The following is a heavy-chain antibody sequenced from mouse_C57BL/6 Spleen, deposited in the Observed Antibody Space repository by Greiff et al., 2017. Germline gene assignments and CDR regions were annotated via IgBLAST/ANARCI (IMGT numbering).Heavy chain of an antibody. CDR1: GYTFTDYY. Sequence: EVQLQQSGPELVKPGASVKISCKASGYTFTDYYMNWVKQSHGKSLEWIGDINPNNGGTSYNQKFKGKATLTVDKSSSTAYMELRSLTSEYSAVYYCSRHGGYAMDYWGQGTSVTVSS. CDR2: INPNNGGT. J-gene: IGHJ4*01. V-gene: IGHV1-26*01. CDR3: SRHGGYAMDY.